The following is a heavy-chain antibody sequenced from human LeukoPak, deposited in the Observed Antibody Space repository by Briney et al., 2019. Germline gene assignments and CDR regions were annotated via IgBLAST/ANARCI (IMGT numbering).Heavy chain of an antibody. CDR3: ARGRIMITFGGVIVYPNWFDP. CDR1: GGSFSGYY. Sequence: PSETLSLTCAVYGGSFSGYYWSWIRQPPGKGLEWTGEINHSGSTNYNPSLKSRVTISVDTSKNQFSLRLSSVTAADTAVYYCARGRIMITFGGVIVYPNWFDPWGQGTLVTVSS. J-gene: IGHJ5*02. V-gene: IGHV4-34*01. D-gene: IGHD3-16*02. CDR2: INHSGST.